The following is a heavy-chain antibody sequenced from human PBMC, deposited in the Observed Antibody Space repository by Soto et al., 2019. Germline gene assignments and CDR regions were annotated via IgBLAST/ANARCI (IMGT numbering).Heavy chain of an antibody. CDR1: GFTFGDYA. V-gene: IGHV3-49*03. D-gene: IGHD3-9*01. J-gene: IGHJ4*02. CDR3: TRDLRPGSLYYEILTGYNHDY. Sequence: GGSLRLSCTASGFTFGDYAMCCFLLALGKGLEWVGFIRSKAYGGTTEYAASVKGRFTISGDDSKSIAYLQMNSLKTEDTAVYYCTRDLRPGSLYYEILTGYNHDYWGQGTLVTVSS. CDR2: IRSKAYGGTT.